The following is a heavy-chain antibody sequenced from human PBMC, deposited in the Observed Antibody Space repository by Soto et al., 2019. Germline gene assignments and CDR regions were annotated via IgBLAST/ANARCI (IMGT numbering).Heavy chain of an antibody. D-gene: IGHD3-16*01. CDR1: GFTFSSYA. CDR2: ISYDGSNK. V-gene: IGHV3-30-3*01. J-gene: IGHJ4*02. Sequence: TGGSLRLSCAASGFTFSSYAMHWVRQAPGKGLEWVAVISYDGSNKYYADSVKGRFTISRDNSKNTLYLQMNSLRAEDTAVYYCARDSPPSTLDYWGQGTLVTVSS. CDR3: ARDSPPSTLDY.